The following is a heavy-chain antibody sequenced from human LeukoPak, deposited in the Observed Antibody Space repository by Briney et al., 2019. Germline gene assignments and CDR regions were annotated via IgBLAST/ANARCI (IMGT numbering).Heavy chain of an antibody. D-gene: IGHD6-13*01. CDR2: INPNSGGT. CDR3: ARGRGESSWYEFDY. Sequence: ASVKVSCKASGYTFTGYYMHWVRQAPGQGLEWMGWINPNSGGTNYAQKFQGRVTMTRDTSISTAYMELSRLRSDDTAVYYCARGRGESSWYEFDYWGQGTLVTVSS. J-gene: IGHJ4*02. V-gene: IGHV1-2*02. CDR1: GYTFTGYY.